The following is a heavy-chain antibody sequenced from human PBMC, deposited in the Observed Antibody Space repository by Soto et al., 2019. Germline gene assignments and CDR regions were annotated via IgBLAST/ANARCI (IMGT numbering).Heavy chain of an antibody. J-gene: IGHJ4*02. Sequence: WASVKVSCKASGYTFTSYGISWVRQAPGQGLEWMGWISAYNGNTNYAQKLQGRVTMTTDTSTSTAYMELRSLRSADTAVYYCASGLYGGNSRGVVNWGQGTLVTVSS. D-gene: IGHD2-21*02. CDR3: ASGLYGGNSRGVVN. CDR2: ISAYNGNT. CDR1: GYTFTSYG. V-gene: IGHV1-18*04.